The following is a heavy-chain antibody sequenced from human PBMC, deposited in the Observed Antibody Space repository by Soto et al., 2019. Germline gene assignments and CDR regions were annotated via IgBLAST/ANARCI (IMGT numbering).Heavy chain of an antibody. CDR2: IRWDGGNT. Sequence: PGVSLRLSCAASGFTFNDYTMHWVRQPPGKGLEWVSLIRWDGGNTSYADSVKGRFTISRDNSKNSLYLQMNSLRTEDTAFYYCVKAWSHSTTWFDYWGQGTLVTVSS. J-gene: IGHJ4*02. V-gene: IGHV3-43*01. D-gene: IGHD6-13*01. CDR3: VKAWSHSTTWFDY. CDR1: GFTFNDYT.